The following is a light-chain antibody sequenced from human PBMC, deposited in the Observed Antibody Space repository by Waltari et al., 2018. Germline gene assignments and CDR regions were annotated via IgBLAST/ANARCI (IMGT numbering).Light chain of an antibody. Sequence: DIQMTQSPSSLSASVGDRVVITCRASQNISSYLNWYQQESGKATKFLTYKAANLQSGVPSRFSGSGSGTDFTLTIISLQPEDFATYYCQQSYSSPYTFGQGTKVEIK. CDR1: QNISSY. CDR3: QQSYSSPYT. V-gene: IGKV1-39*01. CDR2: KAA. J-gene: IGKJ2*01.